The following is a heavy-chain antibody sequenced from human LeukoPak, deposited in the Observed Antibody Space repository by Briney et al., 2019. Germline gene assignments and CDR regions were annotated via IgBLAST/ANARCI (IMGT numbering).Heavy chain of an antibody. CDR2: IIPILGMA. J-gene: IGHJ3*02. CDR3: ARGYGGKVVGYAFDI. Sequence: GASVKVSCKASGGTFSSYAISWVRQAPGQGLEWMGRIIPILGMANYAQKFQGRVTITADKSTSTAYMELSSLRSEDTAVYYCARGYGGKVVGYAFDIWGQGTMVTVSS. D-gene: IGHD4-23*01. CDR1: GGTFSSYA. V-gene: IGHV1-69*04.